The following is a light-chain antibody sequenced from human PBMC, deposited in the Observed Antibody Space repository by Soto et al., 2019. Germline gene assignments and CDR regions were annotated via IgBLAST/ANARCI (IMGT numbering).Light chain of an antibody. J-gene: IGLJ1*01. CDR1: SSDVGAYDY. CDR3: SSFAGSNNFPYV. Sequence: QSVLTQPPSASGSPGQSGTISCTGTSSDVGAYDYVSWYQQHPGKAPKLMIYEINKRPSGVPDRFSGSKSGNTASLTVSGLQAEDEADYYCSSFAGSNNFPYVFGPGTKVTVL. CDR2: EIN. V-gene: IGLV2-8*01.